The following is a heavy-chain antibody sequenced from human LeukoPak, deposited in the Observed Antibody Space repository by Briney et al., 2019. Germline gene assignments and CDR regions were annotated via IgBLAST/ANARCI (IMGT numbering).Heavy chain of an antibody. Sequence: GGSLRLSCGASGFTFSSYGMHWVRQAPGKGLEWVAFIRYDGSNKYYADSVKGRFTISRDNSKNTLYLQMNSLRAEDTAVYYCAKDFFRGGLGAFDIWGQGTMVTVSS. D-gene: IGHD3-16*01. CDR3: AKDFFRGGLGAFDI. CDR1: GFTFSSYG. CDR2: IRYDGSNK. J-gene: IGHJ3*02. V-gene: IGHV3-30*02.